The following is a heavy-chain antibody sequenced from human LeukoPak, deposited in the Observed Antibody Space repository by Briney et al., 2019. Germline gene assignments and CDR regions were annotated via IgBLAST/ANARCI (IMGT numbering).Heavy chain of an antibody. CDR1: GGTFSSYV. CDR2: INPNSGGT. CDR3: ARVSALYGMDV. Sequence: GASVKVSFKASGGTFSSYVISWVRQAPGQGLEWMGWINPNSGGTNYAQKFQGRVTMTRDTSISTAYMELSRLRSDDTAVYYCARVSALYGMDVWGQGTTVTVSS. D-gene: IGHD2-21*01. J-gene: IGHJ6*02. V-gene: IGHV1-2*02.